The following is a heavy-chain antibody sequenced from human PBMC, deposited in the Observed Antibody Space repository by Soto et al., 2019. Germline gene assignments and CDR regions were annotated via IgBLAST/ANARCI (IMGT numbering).Heavy chain of an antibody. CDR1: GYTFTNYG. D-gene: IGHD5-12*01. CDR3: AREGVAPYYYYGIDV. J-gene: IGHJ6*02. V-gene: IGHV1-18*01. Sequence: GASVKVSCKASGYTFTNYGFSWVRQAPGQGLEWMGWISGYNGNTKYAEKFQGRVTMTTDTSTSTVHMEVRSLRSDDTAVYYCAREGVAPYYYYGIDVWGQGTPVTVSS. CDR2: ISGYNGNT.